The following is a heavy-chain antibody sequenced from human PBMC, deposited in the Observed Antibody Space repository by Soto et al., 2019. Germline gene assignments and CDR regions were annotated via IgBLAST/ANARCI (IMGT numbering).Heavy chain of an antibody. CDR2: IYAGTIT. CDR3: ARIPYDNSGTIFDY. J-gene: IGHJ4*02. D-gene: IGHD3-22*01. Sequence: HPGGSLRLSCAVSGITVSIYYMSWVRQAAGKGLEWVSVIYAGTITYYADSVKGRFTIYRDNSKNTLNLEMNSLRVEDTAVYYCARIPYDNSGTIFDYWGQGTLVTVSS. V-gene: IGHV3-53*01. CDR1: GITVSIYY.